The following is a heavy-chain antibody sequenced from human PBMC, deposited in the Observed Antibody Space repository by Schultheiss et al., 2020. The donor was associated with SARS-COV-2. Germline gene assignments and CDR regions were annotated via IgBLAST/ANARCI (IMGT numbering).Heavy chain of an antibody. CDR2: ISGDNSES. CDR3: ATDLPLLQVRQTHFDF. CDR1: GYTFTGYY. V-gene: IGHV1-2*02. J-gene: IGHJ4*02. D-gene: IGHD4-23*01. Sequence: ASVKVSCKASGYTFTGYYMHWVRQAPGQGLEWVGWISGDNSESNYGQNFQGRVTMTEDTSIDRAFLELSSLRSDDTAVYYCATDLPLLQVRQTHFDFWGQGSLVTVSS.